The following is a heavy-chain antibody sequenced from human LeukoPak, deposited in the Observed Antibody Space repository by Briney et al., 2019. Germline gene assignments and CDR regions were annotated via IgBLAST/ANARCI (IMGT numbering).Heavy chain of an antibody. J-gene: IGHJ4*02. V-gene: IGHV3-30*04. Sequence: GGSLRLSCAASGFTFSSYAMHWVRQAPGKGLEWVAVISYDGSNKYYADSVKGRFTISRDNSKNTVDLQMNSLRDEDTAVYYCARPDIVLMVYAPSHYWGQGTLVTVSS. D-gene: IGHD2-8*01. CDR3: ARPDIVLMVYAPSHY. CDR2: ISYDGSNK. CDR1: GFTFSSYA.